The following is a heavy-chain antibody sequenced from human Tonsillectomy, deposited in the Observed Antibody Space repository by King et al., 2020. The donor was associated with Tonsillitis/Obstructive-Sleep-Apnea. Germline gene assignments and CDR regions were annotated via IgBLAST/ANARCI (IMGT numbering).Heavy chain of an antibody. Sequence: EVQLVESGGGLVQPGGSLRLSCAASGFSISSRAMSWVRQTPGKGLEWVASINNVGGIYYSDSVKGRFTISRDNFKNTLDLQMNGLRAEDTAVYYCAKDHPSSGWPAFDYWGQGTLVIVSS. CDR3: AKDHPSSGWPAFDY. V-gene: IGHV3-23*04. CDR2: INNVGGI. CDR1: GFSISSRA. J-gene: IGHJ4*02. D-gene: IGHD6-19*01.